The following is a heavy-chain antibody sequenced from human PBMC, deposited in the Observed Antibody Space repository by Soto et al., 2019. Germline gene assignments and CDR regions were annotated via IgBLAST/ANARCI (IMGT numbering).Heavy chain of an antibody. CDR1: GYTFTSYY. Sequence: ASVKVSCKASGYTFTSYYMHWVRQAPGQGLERMGIINPSGGSTSYAQKFQGRVTMTRDTSTSTVYMELSSLRSEDTAVYYCARAVGDIVVVPAAGGMDVWGQGTTVTVSS. V-gene: IGHV1-46*01. J-gene: IGHJ6*02. CDR3: ARAVGDIVVVPAAGGMDV. D-gene: IGHD2-2*01. CDR2: INPSGGST.